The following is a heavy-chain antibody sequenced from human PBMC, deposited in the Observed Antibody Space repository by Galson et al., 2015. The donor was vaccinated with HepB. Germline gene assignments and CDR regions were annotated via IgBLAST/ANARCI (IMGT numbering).Heavy chain of an antibody. D-gene: IGHD6-19*01. CDR2: IIPIFDTA. J-gene: IGHJ5*02. CDR1: GGTFISYT. CDR3: ARDPGLGWFDT. Sequence: SVKVSCKASGGTFISYTISWVRQAPGQGLEWMGGIIPIFDTANYAQKFRGRATITADESTNTAYMELNSLRSGDTAVYYCARDPGLGWFDTWGQGTLVTVSS. V-gene: IGHV1-69*13.